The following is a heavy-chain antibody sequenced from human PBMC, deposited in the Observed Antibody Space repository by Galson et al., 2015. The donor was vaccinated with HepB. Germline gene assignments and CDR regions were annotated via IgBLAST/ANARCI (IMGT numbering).Heavy chain of an antibody. Sequence: SLRLSCAASGFTFSSYSMNWVRQAPGKGLEWVSSISSSSSYIYYADSVKGRFTISRDNAKNSLYLQMNSLRAEDTAVYYCASATHDYGDYLYYFDYWGQGTLVTVSS. V-gene: IGHV3-21*01. CDR1: GFTFSSYS. CDR3: ASATHDYGDYLYYFDY. J-gene: IGHJ4*02. CDR2: ISSSSSYI. D-gene: IGHD4-17*01.